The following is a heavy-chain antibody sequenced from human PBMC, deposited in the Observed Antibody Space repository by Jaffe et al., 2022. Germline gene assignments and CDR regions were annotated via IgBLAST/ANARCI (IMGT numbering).Heavy chain of an antibody. Sequence: QITLKESGPTLVKPTQTLTLTCTFSGFSLSTSGVGVGWIRQPPGKALEWLALIYWNDDKRYSPSLKSRLTITKDTSKNQVVLTMTNMDPVDTATYYCAHSFTFGGVIVWSADNWFDPWGQGTLVTVSS. V-gene: IGHV2-5*01. D-gene: IGHD3-16*02. J-gene: IGHJ5*02. CDR3: AHSFTFGGVIVWSADNWFDP. CDR2: IYWNDDK. CDR1: GFSLSTSGVG.